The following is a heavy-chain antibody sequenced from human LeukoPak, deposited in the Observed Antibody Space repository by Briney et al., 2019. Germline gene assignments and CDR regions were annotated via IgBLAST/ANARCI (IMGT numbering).Heavy chain of an antibody. CDR3: ARSPGAFDI. CDR1: GGSISSSSYY. Sequence: SETLSLTCTVSGGSISSSSYYWGWIRQPPGKGLEWIGSIYYSGSTYYNPSLKSLGTISVDTSKKQFSLKLSSVTAADTAVYYCARSPGAFDIWGQGTMVTVSS. V-gene: IGHV4-39*01. CDR2: IYYSGST. J-gene: IGHJ3*02.